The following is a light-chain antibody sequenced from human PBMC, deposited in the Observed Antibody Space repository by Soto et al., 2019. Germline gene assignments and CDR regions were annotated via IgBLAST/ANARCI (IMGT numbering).Light chain of an antibody. CDR2: EVN. Sequence: QSVLTQAASVSGSPGQSITISCTGTSSDVAFYNHVSWYQQHPGKAPKLLIYEVNNRPSGVSHRFSGSKSGNTASLTISGLQAEDEADYYCRSFASTHTYVFGTGTKVTVL. CDR1: SSDVAFYNH. J-gene: IGLJ1*01. CDR3: RSFASTHTYV. V-gene: IGLV2-14*01.